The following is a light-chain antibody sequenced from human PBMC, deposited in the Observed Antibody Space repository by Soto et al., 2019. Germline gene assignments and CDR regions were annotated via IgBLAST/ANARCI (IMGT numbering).Light chain of an antibody. CDR2: AAS. Sequence: DIQLTQSPSFLSASVGDGVTITCRASQDVSRYLAWYQQKPGKAPNLLIYAASTLRSGVPSRFSGSGSETEYTLTISSLQPEDFATYYCQQLNSYVFAFGPGTKVDIK. J-gene: IGKJ3*01. V-gene: IGKV1-9*01. CDR3: QQLNSYVFA. CDR1: QDVSRY.